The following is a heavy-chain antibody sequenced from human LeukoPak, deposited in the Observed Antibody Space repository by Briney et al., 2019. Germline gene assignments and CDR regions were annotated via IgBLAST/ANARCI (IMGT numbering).Heavy chain of an antibody. Sequence: SETLSLTCAVYGGSFSGYYWSWIRQPPGKGLEWIGEINHSGSTNYNPSLKSRVTISVDTSKNQFSLRLSSVTAADTAVYYCAAGGSYSSSSDGLPTWGQGTLVTVSS. CDR3: AAGGSYSSSSDGLPT. V-gene: IGHV4-34*01. D-gene: IGHD6-6*01. CDR1: GGSFSGYY. CDR2: INHSGST. J-gene: IGHJ4*02.